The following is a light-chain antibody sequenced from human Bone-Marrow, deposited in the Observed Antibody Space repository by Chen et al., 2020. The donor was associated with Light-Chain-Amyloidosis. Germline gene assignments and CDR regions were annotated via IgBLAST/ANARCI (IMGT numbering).Light chain of an antibody. Sequence: QSALNQPAYVSGSPGQSITISCTGTSSDVGGDNHVSWYQQHPDKAPKLLIYEVTNRPSWVPDRFSVSKSDNTSSLTISGLQTEYDAYYFCSSYTITNTLVFGSVTRVTVL. J-gene: IGLJ1*01. CDR1: SSDVGGDNH. CDR2: EVT. V-gene: IGLV2-14*01. CDR3: SSYTITNTLV.